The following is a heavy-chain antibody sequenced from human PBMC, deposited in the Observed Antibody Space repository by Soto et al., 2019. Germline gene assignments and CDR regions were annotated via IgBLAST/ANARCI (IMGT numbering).Heavy chain of an antibody. CDR1: GASITSTY. Sequence: SATLSLTCTVSGASITSTYWSWIRQSPGKGLEWIGYIFYSGTTNYNPSLKNRVTISVDTSRNQLSLSLTSVTAADTAVYYCAREMYTTRFDFWGPGTLVTVS. CDR3: AREMYTTRFDF. J-gene: IGHJ4*02. D-gene: IGHD1-1*01. CDR2: IFYSGTT. V-gene: IGHV4-59*01.